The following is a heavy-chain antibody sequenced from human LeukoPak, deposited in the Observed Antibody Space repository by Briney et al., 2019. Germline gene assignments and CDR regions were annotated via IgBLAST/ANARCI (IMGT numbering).Heavy chain of an antibody. Sequence: QPGGSLRLSCAASGFTFSSYGMHWVRQAPGKGLEWVAVISYDGSNKYYADSVKGRFTISRDNSKNTLYLQMDSLRAEDTAVYYCAKDQDYDYIWGSSRVWGQGTLVTVSS. CDR2: ISYDGSNK. J-gene: IGHJ4*02. CDR1: GFTFSSYG. V-gene: IGHV3-30*18. CDR3: AKDQDYDYIWGSSRV. D-gene: IGHD3-16*02.